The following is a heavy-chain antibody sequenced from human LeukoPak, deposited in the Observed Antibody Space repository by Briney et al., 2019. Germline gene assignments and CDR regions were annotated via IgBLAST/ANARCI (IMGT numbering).Heavy chain of an antibody. V-gene: IGHV3-30*18. CDR1: GFTFSSYG. Sequence: PGGSLRLSCAASGFTFSSYGMHWVRQAPGKGLEWVAVISNDGSNKYYADSVKGRFTISRDNSKNTLYLQMNSLRAEDTAVYYCANENYYDSSAYTDYWGQGTLVTVSS. D-gene: IGHD3-22*01. J-gene: IGHJ4*02. CDR2: ISNDGSNK. CDR3: ANENYYDSSAYTDY.